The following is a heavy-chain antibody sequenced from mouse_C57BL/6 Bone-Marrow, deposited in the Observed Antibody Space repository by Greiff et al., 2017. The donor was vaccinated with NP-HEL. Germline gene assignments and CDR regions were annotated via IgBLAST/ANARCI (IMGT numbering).Heavy chain of an antibody. V-gene: IGHV8-12*01. CDR1: GFSLSTSGMG. D-gene: IGHD1-1*01. CDR2: IYWDDDK. CDR3: ARRASITTVGADWYFDV. J-gene: IGHJ1*03. Sequence: QVTLKVSGPGILQSSQTLSLTCSFSGFSLSTSGMGVSWLRQPSGQGLEWLAHIYWDDDKRSNPSLKSRLTISKDTSRNQVFLKITSVDTTDTATYYGARRASITTVGADWYFDVWGTGTTVTVSS.